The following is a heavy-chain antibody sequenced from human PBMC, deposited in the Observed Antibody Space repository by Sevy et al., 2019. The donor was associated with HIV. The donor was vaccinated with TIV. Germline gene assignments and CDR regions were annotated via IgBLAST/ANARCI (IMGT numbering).Heavy chain of an antibody. CDR2: VYPNSGGT. J-gene: IGHJ6*02. CDR3: ARDGGGGTTNSGMDV. D-gene: IGHD1-7*01. Sequence: ASVKVSCKASGYTFTGDYLHWVRQAPGQGLEWMGRVYPNSGGTNYAQKFQGRVTMTRDTSIITAYMELSRLRSDDTAVYYCARDGGGGTTNSGMDVWGQGTTVTVSS. CDR1: GYTFTGDY. V-gene: IGHV1-2*06.